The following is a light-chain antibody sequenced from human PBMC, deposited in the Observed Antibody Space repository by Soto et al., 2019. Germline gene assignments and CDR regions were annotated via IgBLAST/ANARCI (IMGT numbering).Light chain of an antibody. J-gene: IGKJ5*01. Sequence: EIGLTQSPCALSLSPGERATLSCRASQSVSSSYLAWYQHKPGQAPRLLIYGASSRATGIPDRFSGSGSGTDFTLTISRLEPEDFAVYYCQQYGTSRHGPSGQGTRLEI. V-gene: IGKV3-20*01. CDR2: GAS. CDR3: QQYGTSRHGP. CDR1: QSVSSSY.